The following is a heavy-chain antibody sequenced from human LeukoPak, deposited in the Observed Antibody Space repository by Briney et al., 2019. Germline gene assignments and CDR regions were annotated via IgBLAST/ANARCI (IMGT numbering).Heavy chain of an antibody. Sequence: SGPALVKPTQTLTLTCTFSGFSLNTSGMSVSWIRQPPGKALEWLARIDWDDDKFYSTSLKTRLTISKDTSKNQVVLTMTNMDPVDTATYYCTRMNYDGFDVWGQGTMVTVSS. J-gene: IGHJ3*01. CDR1: GFSLNTSGMS. CDR2: IDWDDDK. D-gene: IGHD1-7*01. CDR3: TRMNYDGFDV. V-gene: IGHV2-70*04.